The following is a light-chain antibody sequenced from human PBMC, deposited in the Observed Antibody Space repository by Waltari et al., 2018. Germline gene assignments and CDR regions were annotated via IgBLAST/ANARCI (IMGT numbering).Light chain of an antibody. V-gene: IGKV1-33*01. Sequence: DIQMTQSPSSLSASVGDRVTITCQASQDISNYLKWYQQKPGKAPKLLIYDASNLETGVPSRFSGSGSGTDFTFTISSLQPEDIATYYCQQYDNLPSFTFGPGTKVDIK. J-gene: IGKJ3*01. CDR3: QQYDNLPSFT. CDR1: QDISNY. CDR2: DAS.